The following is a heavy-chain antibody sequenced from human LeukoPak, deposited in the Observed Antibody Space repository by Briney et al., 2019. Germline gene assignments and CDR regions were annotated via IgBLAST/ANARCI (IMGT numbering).Heavy chain of an antibody. D-gene: IGHD2-2*01. CDR3: AKRGYCSSTSCLKPGFPLDP. J-gene: IGHJ5*02. CDR2: ISGSGGST. V-gene: IGHV3-23*01. Sequence: GGSLRLSCAASGFTFSSYAMCWVRQAPGKGLEWVSAISGSGGSTYYADSVKGRFTISRDNSKNTLYLQMNSLRAEDTAVYYCAKRGYCSSTSCLKPGFPLDPWGQGTLVTVSS. CDR1: GFTFSSYA.